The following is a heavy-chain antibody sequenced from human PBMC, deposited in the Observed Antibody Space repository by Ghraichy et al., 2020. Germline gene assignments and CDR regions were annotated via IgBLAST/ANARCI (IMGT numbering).Heavy chain of an antibody. D-gene: IGHD3-3*01. V-gene: IGHV4-59*01. J-gene: IGHJ4*02. Sequence: SETLSLTCTVSGASINSYYWSWIRQPPGKGLEWIAYISYSGSTNYNPSLKSRVTISVDTSKNQFSLKLSSVTAADTAVYYCARVGDFKATKHFEYWGQGILVTVSS. CDR2: ISYSGST. CDR1: GASINSYY. CDR3: ARVGDFKATKHFEY.